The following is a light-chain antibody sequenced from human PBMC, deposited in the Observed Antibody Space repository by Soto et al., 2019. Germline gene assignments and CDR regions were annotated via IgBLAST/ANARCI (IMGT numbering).Light chain of an antibody. CDR1: SSDIGDYDY. V-gene: IGLV2-14*01. CDR2: DVT. J-gene: IGLJ2*01. Sequence: QSALTQPASVSGSRGQSITISCTGTSSDIGDYDYVSWYQHLPGKAPKLLIFDVTHRPSGVSDRFSGSKSGNTASLTISGVRPEDEADYYCCSYTDIALDVVFGGGTKITVL. CDR3: CSYTDIALDVV.